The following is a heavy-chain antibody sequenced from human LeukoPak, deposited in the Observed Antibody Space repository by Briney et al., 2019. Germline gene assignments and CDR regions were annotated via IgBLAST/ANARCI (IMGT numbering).Heavy chain of an antibody. Sequence: GGSLRLSCATSGFTFTSYTMAWFRQAPGKGLEWVGFIRSKAYGGTTEYAASVKGRFTISRDDSKSIAYLQMNSLKTEDTAVYYCTRPWSNIVVVPAASWGQGTLVTVSS. CDR3: TRPWSNIVVVPAAS. CDR2: IRSKAYGGTT. CDR1: GFTFTSYT. J-gene: IGHJ4*02. V-gene: IGHV3-49*03. D-gene: IGHD2-2*01.